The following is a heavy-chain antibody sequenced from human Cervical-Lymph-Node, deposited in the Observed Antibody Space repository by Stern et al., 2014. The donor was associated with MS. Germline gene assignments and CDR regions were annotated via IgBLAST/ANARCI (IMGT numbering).Heavy chain of an antibody. CDR1: GYDLIELS. CDR3: ATSRPTGFVVVTAPFDY. V-gene: IGHV1-24*01. Sequence: QVQLVQSGAEVKKPGASVKVSCKVSGYDLIELSMHWVRQAPGKGLEWMGGFGPENGKTIYAQKFQGRVTMTEDTSTDTAYMELRSLRSDDTAEYYCATSRPTGFVVVTAPFDYWGQGTLVTVSS. CDR2: FGPENGKT. J-gene: IGHJ4*02. D-gene: IGHD2-21*02.